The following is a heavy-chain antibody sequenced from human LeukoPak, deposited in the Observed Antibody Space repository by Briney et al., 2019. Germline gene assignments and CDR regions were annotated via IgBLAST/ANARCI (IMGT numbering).Heavy chain of an antibody. CDR2: ISSSSSTI. J-gene: IGHJ4*02. CDR1: GFTFSSYS. V-gene: IGHV3-48*01. CDR3: ATQKIVVVMDFDY. D-gene: IGHD3-22*01. Sequence: PGGSLRLSCGASGFTFSSYSMNWVRQAPGKGLEWVSYISSSSSTIYYADSVKGRFTISRDNAKNSLYLQMNSLRAEDTAVYYCATQKIVVVMDFDYWGQGTLVTVSS.